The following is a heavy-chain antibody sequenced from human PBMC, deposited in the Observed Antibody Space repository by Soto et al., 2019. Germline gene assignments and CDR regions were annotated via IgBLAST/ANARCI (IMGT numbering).Heavy chain of an antibody. CDR2: ISSSSSTI. Sequence: GSLRLSCAASGFTFSSYSMNWVRQAPGKGLEWVSYISSSSSTIYYANSVKGRFTISRDNAKNSLYLQMNSLRAVDTVVYYCARSIAARLNWFDPWGQGTLVTVSS. D-gene: IGHD6-6*01. V-gene: IGHV3-48*01. J-gene: IGHJ5*02. CDR3: ARSIAARLNWFDP. CDR1: GFTFSSYS.